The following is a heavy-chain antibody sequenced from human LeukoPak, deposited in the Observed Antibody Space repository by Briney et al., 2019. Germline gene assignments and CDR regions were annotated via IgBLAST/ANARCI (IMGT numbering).Heavy chain of an antibody. CDR1: GYTFTNYY. Sequence: ASVKVSCKASGYTFTNYYMYWVRQAPGQGLEWMGWISAYNGNTNYAQKLQGRVTMTTDTSTSTAYMELRSLRSDDTAVYYCARGTYYYIDYWGQGTLVTVSS. J-gene: IGHJ4*02. CDR2: ISAYNGNT. CDR3: ARGTYYYIDY. V-gene: IGHV1-18*04. D-gene: IGHD3-10*01.